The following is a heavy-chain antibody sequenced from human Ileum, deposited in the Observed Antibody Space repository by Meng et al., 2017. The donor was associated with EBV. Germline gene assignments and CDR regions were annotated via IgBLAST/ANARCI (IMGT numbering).Heavy chain of an antibody. Sequence: PQGSGPGLVKPSGPPSLTCAGSGGSISSSNWWSWVRQPPGKGLEWIGEIYHSGSTNYNPSLKSRVTMSVDKSKNQFSLNLSSVTAADTAVYYCARVGQWLPIDYWGQGTLVTVSS. J-gene: IGHJ4*02. CDR3: ARVGQWLPIDY. V-gene: IGHV4-4*02. D-gene: IGHD6-19*01. CDR1: GGSISSSNW. CDR2: IYHSGST.